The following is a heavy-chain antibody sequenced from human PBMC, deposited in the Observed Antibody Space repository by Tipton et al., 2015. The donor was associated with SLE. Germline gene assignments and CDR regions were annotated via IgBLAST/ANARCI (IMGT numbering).Heavy chain of an antibody. CDR3: ARDTRCGGECYED. V-gene: IGHV4-39*07. J-gene: IGHJ4*02. CDR1: GGSISSSLYY. D-gene: IGHD2-21*01. Sequence: TLSLTCSVSGGSISSSLYYWGWIRQPPGKGLEWIGSIYYSGSTYYNASLKSRITVSVDTSENQFSLRLTSVTAADTAMYYCARDTRCGGECYEDWGQGTLVTVSS. CDR2: IYYSGST.